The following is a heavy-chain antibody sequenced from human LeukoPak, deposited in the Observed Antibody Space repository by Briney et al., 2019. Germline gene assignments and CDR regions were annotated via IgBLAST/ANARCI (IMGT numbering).Heavy chain of an antibody. V-gene: IGHV3-7*01. CDR2: INQDGSEK. D-gene: IGHD3-16*01. Sequence: RGSLRLSCEASVLRFGGFWMNWVRQAPGKGPERVANINQDGSEKVYVDSVKGRFTISRDNAKNSLYLQMNSLRVEDTAVYYCTRDVREAYDIWGHGTMVTVSS. CDR3: TRDVREAYDI. J-gene: IGHJ3*02. CDR1: VLRFGGFW.